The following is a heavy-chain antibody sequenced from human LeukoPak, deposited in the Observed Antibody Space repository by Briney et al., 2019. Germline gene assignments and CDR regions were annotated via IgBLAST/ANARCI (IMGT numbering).Heavy chain of an antibody. V-gene: IGHV3-30-3*01. J-gene: IGHJ4*02. CDR3: ARDWGRRYSSGWYGDFDY. CDR2: ISYDGSDK. Sequence: PGGSLRLSCAASGFTFSGYTIHWVRQAPGKGLEWVAVISYDGSDKYYADSVKGRFTISRDNSKNTLYLQMNSLRPEDTAVYYCARDWGRRYSSGWYGDFDYWGQGTLITVSS. D-gene: IGHD6-19*01. CDR1: GFTFSGYT.